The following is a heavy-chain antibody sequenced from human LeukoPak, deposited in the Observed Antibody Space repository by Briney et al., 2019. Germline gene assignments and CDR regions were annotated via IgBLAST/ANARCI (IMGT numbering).Heavy chain of an antibody. J-gene: IGHJ6*02. CDR1: GFTFSSYA. Sequence: PGGSLRLPCAASGFTFSSYAMSWVRQAPGKGLEWVSLIYSGGNTYYADSVKGRFTISRDNAKNSLYLQMNSLRAEDTALYYCAKDISGDGPPYYYGMDVWGQGTTVTVSS. D-gene: IGHD2-21*02. CDR3: AKDISGDGPPYYYGMDV. CDR2: IYSGGNT. V-gene: IGHV3-23*03.